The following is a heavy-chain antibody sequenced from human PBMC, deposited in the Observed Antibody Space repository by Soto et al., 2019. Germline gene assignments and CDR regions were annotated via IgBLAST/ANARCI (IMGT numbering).Heavy chain of an antibody. J-gene: IGHJ6*03. CDR1: GYTFTSYG. Sequence: QVQLVQSGAEVKKPGASVKVSCKASGYTFTSYGISWVRQAPGQGLEWMGWISAYNGNTNYAQKLQGRVTMTKDTSTSPAYMELRSLRSDDTAVYYCARDYGSGSPLNYYYCYMDVWGKGSTVTVSS. CDR2: ISAYNGNT. D-gene: IGHD3-10*01. V-gene: IGHV1-18*01. CDR3: ARDYGSGSPLNYYYCYMDV.